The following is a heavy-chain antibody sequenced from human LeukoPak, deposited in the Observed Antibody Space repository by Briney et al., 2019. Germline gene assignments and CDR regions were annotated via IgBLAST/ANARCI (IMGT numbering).Heavy chain of an antibody. Sequence: PGGSLRLSCAASGFTFTSFSFNWVRQAPGKGLEWVSSINTVATYIYYADSVRGRFTISRDNAKNSVYLQMDSLRAEDTGVYYCARLRRSGDSGDFYYYYDYWGQGTLVTVSS. CDR2: INTVATYI. CDR1: GFTFTSFS. D-gene: IGHD2-21*01. J-gene: IGHJ4*02. CDR3: ARLRRSGDSGDFYYYYDY. V-gene: IGHV3-21*01.